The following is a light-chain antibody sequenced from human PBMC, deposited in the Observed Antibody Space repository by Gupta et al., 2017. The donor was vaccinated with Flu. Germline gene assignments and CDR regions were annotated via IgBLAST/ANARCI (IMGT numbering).Light chain of an antibody. J-gene: IGLJ2*01. CDR2: RND. CDR1: TSNIESGW. CDR3: VASDSSQSADL. V-gene: IGLV1-47*01. Sequence: VTTSGSRCTSNIESGWLYWCHHLPGPPPQLLVYRNDQRPSGGPARFSGSKSGTSAALATSGLRSEDEADYYCVASDSSQSADLFGGGTKLTVL.